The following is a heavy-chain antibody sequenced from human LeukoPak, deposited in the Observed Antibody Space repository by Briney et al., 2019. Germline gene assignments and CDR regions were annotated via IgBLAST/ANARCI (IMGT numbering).Heavy chain of an antibody. CDR3: ARGQRGSGWYKGTEYFQH. CDR1: GFTFSSYS. D-gene: IGHD6-19*01. V-gene: IGHV3-21*01. Sequence: GGSLRLSCAASGFTFSSYSMNWVRQAPGKGLEWVSSISSSSSYIYYADSVKGRFTISRDNAKNSLYLQMNSLRAEDTAVYYCARGQRGSGWYKGTEYFQHWGQGTLVTVSS. CDR2: ISSSSSYI. J-gene: IGHJ1*01.